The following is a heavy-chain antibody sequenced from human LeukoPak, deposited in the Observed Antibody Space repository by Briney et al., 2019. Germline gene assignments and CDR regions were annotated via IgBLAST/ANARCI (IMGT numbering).Heavy chain of an antibody. CDR1: GFTFSCYA. CDR3: AKALHYDILTGYWDYFDY. V-gene: IGHV3-23*01. Sequence: QPGGSLRLSCAASGFTFSCYAMSWVRQAPGKGLEWVSAISGSGGSTYYADSVKGRFTISRDNSKNTLYLQMNSLRAEDTAVYYCAKALHYDILTGYWDYFDYWGQGTLVTVSS. D-gene: IGHD3-9*01. CDR2: ISGSGGST. J-gene: IGHJ4*02.